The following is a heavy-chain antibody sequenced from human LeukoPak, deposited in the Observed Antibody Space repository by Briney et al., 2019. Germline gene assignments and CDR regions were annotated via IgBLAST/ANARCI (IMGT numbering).Heavy chain of an antibody. J-gene: IGHJ6*03. CDR3: ARASDWYNYYYYMDV. CDR1: GYTFTGYY. CDR2: INPNSGGT. Sequence: ASVKVSCKASGYTFTGYYMHWVRRAPGQGLEWMGWINPNSGGTNYAQKFQGRVTMTRDTSISTAYMELSRLRSDDTAVYYCARASDWYNYYYYMDVWGKGTTVTVSS. V-gene: IGHV1-2*02. D-gene: IGHD3-9*01.